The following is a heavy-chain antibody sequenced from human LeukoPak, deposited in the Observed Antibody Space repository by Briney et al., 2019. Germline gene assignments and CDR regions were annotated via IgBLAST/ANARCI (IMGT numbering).Heavy chain of an antibody. Sequence: GGSLRLSCAASGFTFSSYAMSWVRQAPGKGLEWVSAISGSGGSTYYADSVKGRVTVSRDNSKNTLYLQMNSLRAEDTAVYYCAKDSGYSSSWYIVYYYYGMDVWGQGTTVTVSS. D-gene: IGHD6-13*01. J-gene: IGHJ6*02. CDR1: GFTFSSYA. V-gene: IGHV3-23*01. CDR3: AKDSGYSSSWYIVYYYYGMDV. CDR2: ISGSGGST.